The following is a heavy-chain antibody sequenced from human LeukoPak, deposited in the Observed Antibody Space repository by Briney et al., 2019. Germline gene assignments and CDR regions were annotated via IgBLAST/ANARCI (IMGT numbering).Heavy chain of an antibody. D-gene: IGHD3-16*02. Sequence: GGSLRLSCAASGFTVSSNYMSWVRQAPGKGLEWVSAISGSGGSTYYADSVKGRFTISRDNSKNTLYLQMNSLRAEDTAVYYCAKDLDYDYVWGSYRYIWGQGTLVTVSS. CDR3: AKDLDYDYVWGSYRYI. CDR2: ISGSGGST. J-gene: IGHJ4*02. V-gene: IGHV3-23*01. CDR1: GFTVSSNY.